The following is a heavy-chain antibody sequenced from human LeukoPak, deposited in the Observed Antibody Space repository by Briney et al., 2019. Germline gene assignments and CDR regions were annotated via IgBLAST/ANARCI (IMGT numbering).Heavy chain of an antibody. J-gene: IGHJ5*02. CDR1: GFTFSSYA. Sequence: GRSLRLSCAASGFTFSSYAMHWVRQAPGKGLEWVGRIKGKTDGGTTDYAAPVKGRFTISRDDSKNTLYLQMNSLKTEDTAVYYCTTEWFDPWGQGTLVTVSS. CDR2: IKGKTDGGTT. V-gene: IGHV3-15*01. CDR3: TTEWFDP.